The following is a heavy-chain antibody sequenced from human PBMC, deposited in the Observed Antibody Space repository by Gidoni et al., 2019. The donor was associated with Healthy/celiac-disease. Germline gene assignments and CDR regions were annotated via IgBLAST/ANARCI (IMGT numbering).Heavy chain of an antibody. Sequence: EVQLVESGGGLVQPGGSLRLSGAASGFTFSSYSMTWVRQAPGTGLEWVSYISSSSSTIYYADSVKGRFTISRDNAKNSLYLQMNSLRAEDTAVYYCASGWYNYFQHWGQGTLVTVSS. CDR1: GFTFSSYS. CDR3: ASGWYNYFQH. D-gene: IGHD6-19*01. CDR2: ISSSSSTI. J-gene: IGHJ1*01. V-gene: IGHV3-48*01.